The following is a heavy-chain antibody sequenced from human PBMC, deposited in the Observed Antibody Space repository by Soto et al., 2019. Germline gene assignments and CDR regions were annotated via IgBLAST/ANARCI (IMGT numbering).Heavy chain of an antibody. CDR1: GFTFSSYA. J-gene: IGHJ4*02. CDR3: AKGGGGSYYFDY. D-gene: IGHD5-12*01. Sequence: GVSLRLSCAASGFTFSSYAMSWVRQAPGKGLEWVSAISGSGGSTYYADSVKGRFTISRDNSKNTLYLQMNSLRAEDTAVYYCAKGGGGSYYFDYWGQGTLVTVSS. V-gene: IGHV3-23*01. CDR2: ISGSGGST.